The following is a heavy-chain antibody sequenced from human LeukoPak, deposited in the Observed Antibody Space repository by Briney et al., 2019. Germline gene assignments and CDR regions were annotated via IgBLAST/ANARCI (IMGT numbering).Heavy chain of an antibody. CDR2: IYYSGST. V-gene: IGHV4-61*05. J-gene: IGHJ3*02. Sequence: SETLSLTCTVSGGSISSSSYYWGWIRQPPGKGLEWIGYIYYSGSTNYDPSLKKRVTISVDTSKNEFSLKLSSVIAADTAVYYCARGVAGVQLGDGFDIWGQGTMVTVSS. D-gene: IGHD6-13*01. CDR3: ARGVAGVQLGDGFDI. CDR1: GGSISSSSYY.